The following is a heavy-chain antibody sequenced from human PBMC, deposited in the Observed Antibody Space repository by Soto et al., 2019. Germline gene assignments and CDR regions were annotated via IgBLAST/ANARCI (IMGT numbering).Heavy chain of an antibody. D-gene: IGHD6-13*01. Sequence: QVQLVESGGGVVQPGRSLRLSCAASGFTFSSYGMHWVRQAPGKGLEWVAVVSYGGSNKYYADSVKGRFTIYRDNSKRTLYLQMNSLRAEDTAVYYCAKDIGSSSCDWSATLDYWWQGTLVNVSS. J-gene: IGHJ4*02. CDR1: GFTFSSYG. CDR3: AKDIGSSSCDWSATLDY. V-gene: IGHV3-30*18. CDR2: VSYGGSNK.